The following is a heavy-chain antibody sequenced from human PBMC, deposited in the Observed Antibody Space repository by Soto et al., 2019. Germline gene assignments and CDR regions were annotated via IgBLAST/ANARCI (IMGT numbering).Heavy chain of an antibody. J-gene: IGHJ4*02. CDR1: GATFSSYA. D-gene: IGHD5-12*01. CDR2: IVPTVDTS. Sequence: QVQLVQSGAEVRQPASSVKVSCKTSGATFSSYAITWVRQAPGQGLEWMGGIVPTVDTSTYAQKFQGRVTITADKFANTVYMEVSSLRSDGTAVYYCVRVLAIPGYPDNWGQGTLVTVSS. CDR3: VRVLAIPGYPDN. V-gene: IGHV1-69*14.